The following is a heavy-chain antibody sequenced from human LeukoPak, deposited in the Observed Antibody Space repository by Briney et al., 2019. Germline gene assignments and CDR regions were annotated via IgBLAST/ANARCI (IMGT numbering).Heavy chain of an antibody. CDR2: IDYSGST. D-gene: IGHD1-26*01. CDR3: ARLVGATQYDY. CDR1: GGSISSYY. Sequence: SETLSLTCTVSGGSISSYYWSWIRQPPGKGLEWIGYIDYSGSTNYNPSLKSRVTISVDTSKNQFSLKLSSVTAADTAVYYCARLVGATQYDYWGQGTLVTVSS. J-gene: IGHJ4*02. V-gene: IGHV4-59*12.